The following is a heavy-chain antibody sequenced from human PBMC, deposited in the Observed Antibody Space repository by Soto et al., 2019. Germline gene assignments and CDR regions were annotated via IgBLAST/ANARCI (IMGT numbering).Heavy chain of an antibody. CDR1: GGSISSGGYY. Sequence: QVQLQESGPGLVKPSQTLSLTCTVSGGSISSGGYYWSWIRQHPGKGLEWIGYIYYSGSTYYNPSLKCRVTISVDTSKNQFSLKLSSVTAADTAVYYCARNGRNTIFGVVSSFDYWGQGTLVTVSS. J-gene: IGHJ4*02. D-gene: IGHD3-3*01. CDR2: IYYSGST. V-gene: IGHV4-31*03. CDR3: ARNGRNTIFGVVSSFDY.